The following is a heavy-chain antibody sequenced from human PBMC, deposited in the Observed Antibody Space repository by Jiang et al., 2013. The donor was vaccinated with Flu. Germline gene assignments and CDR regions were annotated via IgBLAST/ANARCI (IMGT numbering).Heavy chain of an antibody. Sequence: SLTCTVSGGSISSGDYYWTWIRQPPGKGLEWIGYIYYSGSTYYNPSLKSRVTISVDTSKNQFSLKLSSVTAADTAVYYCAREGDTPSYHFDYWGQGTLVTVSS. CDR1: GGSISSGDYY. V-gene: IGHV4-30-4*01. CDR2: IYYSGST. D-gene: IGHD3-16*01. CDR3: AREGDTPSYHFDY. J-gene: IGHJ4*02.